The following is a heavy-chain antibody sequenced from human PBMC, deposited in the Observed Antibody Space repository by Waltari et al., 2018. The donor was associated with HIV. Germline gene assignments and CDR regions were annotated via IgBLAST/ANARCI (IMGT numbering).Heavy chain of an antibody. V-gene: IGHV3-15*01. CDR2: IKRKTDGGTT. CDR3: TTLLTSGYLYFFDN. Sequence: EVQLVESGGGLVKPGGSLCLSCAVSGYRLGVACLLWVSQTPGKGLEWVGRIKRKTDGGTTDYAAPVKGRFTISRDDSKTTLYLQMNSLKTEDTAVYYCTTLLTSGYLYFFDNWGQGTLVTVSS. J-gene: IGHJ4*02. CDR1: GYRLGVAC. D-gene: IGHD3-22*01.